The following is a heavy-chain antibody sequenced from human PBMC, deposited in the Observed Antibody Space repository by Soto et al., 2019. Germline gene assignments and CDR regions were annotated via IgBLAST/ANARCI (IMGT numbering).Heavy chain of an antibody. CDR1: GGSFSGYY. J-gene: IGHJ5*02. CDR3: ARSGSWYFSYNWFDP. D-gene: IGHD6-13*01. V-gene: IGHV4-34*01. Sequence: QVQLQQWGAGLLKPSETLSLTCAVYGGSFSGYYWSWIRQPPGKGLEWIGEINHSGSTNYNPSLTSRVTISVDTSKNQFSLKLSSVTAADTAVYYCARSGSWYFSYNWFDPWGQGTLVTVSS. CDR2: INHSGST.